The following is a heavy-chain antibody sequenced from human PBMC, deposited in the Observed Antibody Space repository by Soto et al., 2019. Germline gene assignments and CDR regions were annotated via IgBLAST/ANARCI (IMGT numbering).Heavy chain of an antibody. Sequence: GGSLRLSCVASGFSFSGYTISWVRQAPWKGLDWVSTISTSSSNIFYAASVKGRFTVSRDNTKNTLYLQMDNLRAEDTAVYFCARGLVGVTVEANVDYLGQRTLVTFSS. CDR1: GFSFSGYT. V-gene: IGHV3-21*06. CDR3: ARGLVGVTVEANVDY. D-gene: IGHD2-21*01. J-gene: IGHJ4*02. CDR2: ISTSSSNI.